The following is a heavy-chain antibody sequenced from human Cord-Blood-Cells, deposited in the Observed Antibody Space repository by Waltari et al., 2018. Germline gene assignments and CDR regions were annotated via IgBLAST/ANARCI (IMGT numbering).Heavy chain of an antibody. CDR3: ARAAMVRGVIN. CDR2: INHSGST. J-gene: IGHJ4*02. D-gene: IGHD3-10*01. CDR1: GGSFSGYY. V-gene: IGHV4-34*01. Sequence: QVQLQQWGAGLLKPSETLSLTCAVYGGSFSGYYWSWIRQPPGKGLEWIGEINHSGSTNYNPSLKSRVTISVDTSKNQFSLKLSPVTAADTAVYYCARAAMVRGVINWGQGTLVTVSS.